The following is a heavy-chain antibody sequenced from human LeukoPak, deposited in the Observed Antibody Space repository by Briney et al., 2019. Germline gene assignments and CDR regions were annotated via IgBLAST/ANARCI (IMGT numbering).Heavy chain of an antibody. CDR3: ARVRSGYYSLGDY. V-gene: IGHV3-21*01. D-gene: IGHD3-22*01. Sequence: PGGSLRLSCAASGFTFSSYAMNWVRQAPGKGLEWVSSISSSSSYKYYADSVKGRFTISRDNAKNSLYLQMNSLRAEDTAVYYCARVRSGYYSLGDYWGQGTLVTVSS. J-gene: IGHJ4*02. CDR2: ISSSSSYK. CDR1: GFTFSSYA.